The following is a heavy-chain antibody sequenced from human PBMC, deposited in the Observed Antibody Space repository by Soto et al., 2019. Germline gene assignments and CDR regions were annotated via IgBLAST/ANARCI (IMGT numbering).Heavy chain of an antibody. D-gene: IGHD6-13*01. CDR3: ANDSSVTAAGSGGWFDP. Sequence: QVQLVESGGGVVQPGRSLRLSCAASGFDCNTYGLHWVRQAPGKGLEWVAAISFDGGSQYYADSVKGRFTVSRDKSNSTLYLQMNSLGAEDTATYFCANDSSVTAAGSGGWFDPWGPGTLVIVSS. V-gene: IGHV3-30*18. CDR2: ISFDGGSQ. CDR1: GFDCNTYG. J-gene: IGHJ5*02.